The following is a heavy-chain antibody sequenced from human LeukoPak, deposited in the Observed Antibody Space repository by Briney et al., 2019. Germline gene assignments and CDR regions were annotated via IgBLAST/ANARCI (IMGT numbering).Heavy chain of an antibody. CDR1: GFTFSDYY. D-gene: IGHD6-19*01. V-gene: IGHV3-11*06. J-gene: IGHJ6*02. Sequence: GGSLRLSCAASGFTFSDYYMSWIRQAPGKGLEWVSYISSSSSYTNYADSVKGRFTISRDNHKHYLYLQMNSLRGDETAVYYCAREGAVAGSYYYYGMDVWGQGTTVTVSS. CDR2: ISSSSSYT. CDR3: AREGAVAGSYYYYGMDV.